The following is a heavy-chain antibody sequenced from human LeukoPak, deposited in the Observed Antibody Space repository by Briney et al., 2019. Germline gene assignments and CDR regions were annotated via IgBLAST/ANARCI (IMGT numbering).Heavy chain of an antibody. CDR2: FDPEDGET. V-gene: IGHV1-24*01. J-gene: IGHJ4*02. CDR3: ATDSRSMGSGSYYNPARGPFDY. CDR1: GYTLTELS. Sequence: ASVKVSCKVSGYTLTELSMHWVRQAPGKGFEWMGGFDPEDGETIYAQKFQGRVTMTEDTSTDTAYMELSSLRSEDTAVYYCATDSRSMGSGSYYNPARGPFDYWGQGTLVTVSS. D-gene: IGHD3-10*01.